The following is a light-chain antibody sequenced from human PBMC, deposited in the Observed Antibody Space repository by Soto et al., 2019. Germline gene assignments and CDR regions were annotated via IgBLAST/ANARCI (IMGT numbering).Light chain of an antibody. V-gene: IGKV2-24*01. CDR3: MQATHSPWA. J-gene: IGKJ1*01. CDR1: QSLVHSDGNTY. CDR2: KVS. Sequence: DLVMTQTPLSSPVTLGQPSSIYCRSRQSLVHSDGNTYLSWLQQRPCQPPRLPISKVSNRFSGVPDRFCGSGAGTDFTLKISRVEPEDVGVYYCMQATHSPWAFGQGTKVEIK.